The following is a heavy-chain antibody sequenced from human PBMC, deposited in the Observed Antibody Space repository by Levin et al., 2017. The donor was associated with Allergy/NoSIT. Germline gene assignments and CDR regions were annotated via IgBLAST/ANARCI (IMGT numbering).Heavy chain of an antibody. D-gene: IGHD4-11*01. J-gene: IGHJ4*02. CDR3: ARGRSNDY. V-gene: IGHV4-34*01. Sequence: SETLSLTCAVYGGSFSGYYWSWIRQPPGKGLEWIGEINHSGSTNYNPSLKSRVTISVDTSKNQFSLKLSSVTAADTAVYYCARGRSNDYWGQGTLVTVSS. CDR2: INHSGST. CDR1: GGSFSGYY.